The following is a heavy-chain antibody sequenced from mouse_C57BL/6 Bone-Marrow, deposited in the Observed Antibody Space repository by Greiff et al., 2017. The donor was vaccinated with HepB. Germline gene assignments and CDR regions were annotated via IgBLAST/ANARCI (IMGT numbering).Heavy chain of an antibody. CDR3: VRPLLGYFDV. Sequence: EVKLVESGGGLVQPKGSLKLSCAASGFSFNTYAMNWVRQAPGKGLEWVARIRSKSNNYATYYADSVKDRFTISRDDSESMLYLQMNNLKTEDTAMYYCVRPLLGYFDVWGTGTTVTVSS. J-gene: IGHJ1*03. CDR2: IRSKSNNYAT. CDR1: GFSFNTYA. V-gene: IGHV10-1*01. D-gene: IGHD1-1*01.